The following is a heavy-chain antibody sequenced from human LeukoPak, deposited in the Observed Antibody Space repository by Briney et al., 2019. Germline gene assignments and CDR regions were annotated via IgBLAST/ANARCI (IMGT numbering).Heavy chain of an antibody. J-gene: IGHJ4*02. V-gene: IGHV3-23*01. CDR3: AKDLLGDYDY. D-gene: IGHD3-16*01. CDR2: ISGSGGGT. CDR1: GFTFSNAW. Sequence: GGSLRLSCAASGFTFSNAWMSWVRQAPGKGLEWVSAISGSGGGTYYADSVKGRFTISRDNSKNTLYLQMNSLRAEDTAVYYCAKDLLGDYDYWGQGTLVTVSS.